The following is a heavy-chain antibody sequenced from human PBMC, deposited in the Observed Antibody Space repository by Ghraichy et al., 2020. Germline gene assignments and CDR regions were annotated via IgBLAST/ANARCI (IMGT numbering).Heavy chain of an antibody. CDR1: GFTFIDYY. Sequence: GESLNISCAASGFTFIDYYMGWVRQAPGKGLETIAYINTGGTSMYYVDSVKGRFTISRDNAENSLYLHLNSLRAEDTAVYFCVRGALGCSGGSCRDYWGQGTLVTVSS. CDR3: VRGALGCSGGSCRDY. D-gene: IGHD2-15*01. CDR2: INTGGTSM. V-gene: IGHV3-11*01. J-gene: IGHJ4*02.